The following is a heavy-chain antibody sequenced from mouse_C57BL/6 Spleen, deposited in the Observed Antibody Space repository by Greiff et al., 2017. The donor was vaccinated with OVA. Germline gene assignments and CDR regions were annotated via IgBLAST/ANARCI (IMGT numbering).Heavy chain of an antibody. CDR3: ARSLYYYGSSYEDY. CDR1: GYTFTSYW. V-gene: IGHV1-50*01. D-gene: IGHD1-1*01. CDR2: IDPSDSYT. Sequence: QVQLQQPGAELVKPGASVKLSCKASGYTFTSYWMQWVKQRPGQGLEWIGEIDPSDSYTNYNQKFKGKATLTVDTSSSTAYMQLSSLTSEDSAVYYCARSLYYYGSSYEDYWGQGTTLTVSS. J-gene: IGHJ2*01.